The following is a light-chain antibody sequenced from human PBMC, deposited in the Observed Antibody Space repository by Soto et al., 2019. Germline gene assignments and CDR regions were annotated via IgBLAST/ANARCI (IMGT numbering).Light chain of an antibody. CDR2: DAS. CDR1: QTISTW. J-gene: IGKJ1*01. V-gene: IGKV1-5*01. CDR3: QQYHTSSGT. Sequence: GDRVTITCRASQTISTWMAWYQQKPGKAPKLLVYDASTLQSGVASRFSGSGSGTEFTLIISGLQPDDSATYYCQQYHTSSGTFGPGTKVDIK.